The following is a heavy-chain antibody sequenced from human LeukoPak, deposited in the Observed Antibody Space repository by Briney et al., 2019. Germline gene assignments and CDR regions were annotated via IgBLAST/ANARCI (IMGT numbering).Heavy chain of an antibody. CDR2: INHSGST. CDR3: ARDRSYDSSGAFDI. D-gene: IGHD3-22*01. CDR1: GGSFSGYC. V-gene: IGHV4-34*01. Sequence: SETLSLTCAVYGGSFSGYCWSWIRQPPGKGLEWIGEINHSGSTNYNPSLKSRVTISVDTSKNQFSLKLSSVTAADTAVYYCARDRSYDSSGAFDIWGQGTMVTVSS. J-gene: IGHJ3*02.